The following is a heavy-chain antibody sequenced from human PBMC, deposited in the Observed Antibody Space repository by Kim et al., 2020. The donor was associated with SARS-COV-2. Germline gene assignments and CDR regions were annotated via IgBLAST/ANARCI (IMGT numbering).Heavy chain of an antibody. CDR3: ARDEREGYSYGFYYYYYGMDV. CDR2: ISYDGSNK. J-gene: IGHJ6*02. D-gene: IGHD5-18*01. V-gene: IGHV3-30*04. Sequence: GGSLRLSCAASGFTFSSYAMHWVRQAPGKGLEWVAVISYDGSNKYYADSVKGRFTISRDNSKNTLYLQMNSLRAEDTAVYYCARDEREGYSYGFYYYYYGMDVRGQGTTVTVSS. CDR1: GFTFSSYA.